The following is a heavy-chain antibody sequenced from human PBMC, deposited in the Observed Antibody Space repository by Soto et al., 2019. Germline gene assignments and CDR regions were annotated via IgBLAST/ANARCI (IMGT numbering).Heavy chain of an antibody. V-gene: IGHV1-69*01. D-gene: IGHD3-10*01. J-gene: IGHJ6*02. CDR2: IIPTFGTG. Sequence: QVLLVQSGPEVKKPGSSVKVSCTASGGTFNNYAINWVRQAPGKGLEWMGGIIPTFGTGNHAQKFQGRVTITADESTTTAYMEHNSLRSEDTATYYCASFDGTLVRGGRSSPYEMDVWGQGTTVIVSS. CDR1: GGTFNNYA. CDR3: ASFDGTLVRGGRSSPYEMDV.